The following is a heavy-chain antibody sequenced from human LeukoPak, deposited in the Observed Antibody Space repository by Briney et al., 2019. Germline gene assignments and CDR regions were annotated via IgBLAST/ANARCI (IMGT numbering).Heavy chain of an antibody. J-gene: IGHJ6*02. D-gene: IGHD5-12*01. CDR3: ASLRGGYVALGVYPDMDV. V-gene: IGHV4-34*01. Sequence: SETLSLTCAVYGGSLSGHYWRGIRPPPGRRLECIGEINHSGSTNYNPPLKSRATISVDTSKNQFSLKLSSVTAADTAVYYCASLRGGYVALGVYPDMDVWGQGTTVTVSS. CDR2: INHSGST. CDR1: GGSLSGHY.